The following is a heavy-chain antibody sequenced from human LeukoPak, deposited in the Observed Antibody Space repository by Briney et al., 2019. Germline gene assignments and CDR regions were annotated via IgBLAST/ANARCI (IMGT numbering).Heavy chain of an antibody. D-gene: IGHD5-24*01. V-gene: IGHV4-59*01. CDR2: IYYSGRT. Sequence: SETLSLTCTVSGDSINSYYWNWIRQPPGKGLEWIGYIYYSGRTDYNPSLKGRVTISVDTSKHQFSMKLKSVTAADTAVYFCARGRWLPNAFDIWGQGTMVTV. CDR1: GDSINSYY. J-gene: IGHJ3*02. CDR3: ARGRWLPNAFDI.